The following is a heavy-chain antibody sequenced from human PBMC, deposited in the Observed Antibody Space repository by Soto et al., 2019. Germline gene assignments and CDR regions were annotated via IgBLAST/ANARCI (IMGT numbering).Heavy chain of an antibody. Sequence: QVQLQESGPGLVKPSQTLSLTCTVSGGSISSGGYYWSWIRQHPGKGLEWIGYIYYSGSTYYNPSFMSXXTXSXXTSKTQFSLKRSSVTAADTAVYYCARDRAGTAFDYWGQGTLVTVSS. CDR1: GGSISSGGYY. D-gene: IGHD1-7*01. J-gene: IGHJ4*02. CDR2: IYYSGST. CDR3: ARDRAGTAFDY. V-gene: IGHV4-31*03.